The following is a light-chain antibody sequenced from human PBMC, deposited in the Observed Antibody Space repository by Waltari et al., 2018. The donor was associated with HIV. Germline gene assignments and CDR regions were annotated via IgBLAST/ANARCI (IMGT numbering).Light chain of an antibody. CDR2: DVS. CDR1: SSDVGGYNY. J-gene: IGLJ2*01. CDR3: SSYTSSSTPYVV. Sequence: QSALTQPASVSGSPGQSITISCTGTSSDVGGYNYVSWYQQHPGKAPKLMIYDVSNRPSGVSNRCSGAKSGNTASRTISGLQAEDEADYYCSSYTSSSTPYVVFGGGTKLTVL. V-gene: IGLV2-14*03.